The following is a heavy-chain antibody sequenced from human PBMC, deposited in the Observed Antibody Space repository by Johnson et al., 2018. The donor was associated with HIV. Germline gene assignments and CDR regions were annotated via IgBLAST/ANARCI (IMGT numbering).Heavy chain of an antibody. J-gene: IGHJ3*02. D-gene: IGHD6-13*01. Sequence: VQLVESGGGLVQPGRSLRLSCVASGFTFHDYTMHWVRQSPEKGLEWVSGITWDGGNIDYVDSVKGRFTISRDNAKNSLYLQMNSLRAEDTALYYCAKDYGSSWPYDALDIWGQGTMVTVSS. CDR3: AKDYGSSWPYDALDI. V-gene: IGHV3-9*01. CDR1: GFTFHDYT. CDR2: ITWDGGNI.